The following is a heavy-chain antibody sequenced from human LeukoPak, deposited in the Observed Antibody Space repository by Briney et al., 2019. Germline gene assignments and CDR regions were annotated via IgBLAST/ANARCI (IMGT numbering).Heavy chain of an antibody. D-gene: IGHD4-11*01. CDR1: GFTFSSHW. Sequence: GGPLRLSCAASGFTFSSHWMYWVRQAPGKGLVWVSLIKTDGSSTSYADSVKGRFTISRDNAKNTLYLQMNSLRAEDTAVYYCVRGDTVSYYYYYGMDVWGQGTTVTVSS. J-gene: IGHJ6*02. CDR2: IKTDGSST. CDR3: VRGDTVSYYYYYGMDV. V-gene: IGHV3-74*01.